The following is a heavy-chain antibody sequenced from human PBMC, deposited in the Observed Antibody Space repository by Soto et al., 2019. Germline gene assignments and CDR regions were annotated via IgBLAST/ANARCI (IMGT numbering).Heavy chain of an antibody. CDR2: IYSGGSI. J-gene: IGHJ6*02. CDR1: GFIVSTNY. CDR3: ERESWGELGGEYCLGV. D-gene: IGHD7-27*01. V-gene: IGHV3-53*01. Sequence: EVQLVESGGGLIQPGGSLRLSCAASGFIVSTNYMSWVRQAPGKGLECVSVIYSGGSIYYADSVKGRFTISRDTSKNTLYRHINELTAEDTALHAGERESWGELGGEYCLGVRCRGTTV.